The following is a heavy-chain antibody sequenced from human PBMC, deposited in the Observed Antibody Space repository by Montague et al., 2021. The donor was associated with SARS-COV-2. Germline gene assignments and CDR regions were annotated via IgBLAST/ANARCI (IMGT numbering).Heavy chain of an antibody. CDR1: GASVRSGNYY. CDR2: ISYSGST. CDR3: ARRGYESVGFYYNYND. D-gene: IGHD3-22*01. J-gene: IGHJ1*01. V-gene: IGHV4-61*01. Sequence: SETLSLTCTVSGASVRSGNYYWDWIRQPPGKGLEWIGYISYSGSTNYSPSLKSRVTISVDTSKNQLSLKVSSATAADTAVYYCARRGYESVGFYYNYNDWGQGTLVTVSS.